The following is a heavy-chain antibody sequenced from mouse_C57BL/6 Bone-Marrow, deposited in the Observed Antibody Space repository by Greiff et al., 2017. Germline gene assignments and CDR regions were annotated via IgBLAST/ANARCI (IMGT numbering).Heavy chain of an antibody. CDR2: IDPSASYT. V-gene: IGHV1-59*01. CDR1: GYTFTSYW. D-gene: IGHD1-1*01. CDR3: ARNYGSPFDY. Sequence: QVQLQQPGAELVRPGTSVKLSCKASGYTFTSYWMHWVKQRPGQGLEWIGVIDPSASYTNYNQKFKGKATLTVDTSSSTAYMQLSSLTSEDSAVYYCARNYGSPFDYWGQGTTLTVSS. J-gene: IGHJ2*01.